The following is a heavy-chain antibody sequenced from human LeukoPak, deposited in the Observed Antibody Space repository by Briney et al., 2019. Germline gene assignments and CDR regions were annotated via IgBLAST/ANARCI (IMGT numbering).Heavy chain of an antibody. Sequence: PSETLSLTCAVYGGSFSGYHWSWIRQPPGKGLEWIGEINHSGSTNYNPSLKSRVTISVDTSKNQFSLKLSSVTAADTAVYYCARGLQLYDFWSVPTNWFDPWGQGTLVTVSS. V-gene: IGHV4-34*01. J-gene: IGHJ5*02. D-gene: IGHD3-3*01. CDR1: GGSFSGYH. CDR2: INHSGST. CDR3: ARGLQLYDFWSVPTNWFDP.